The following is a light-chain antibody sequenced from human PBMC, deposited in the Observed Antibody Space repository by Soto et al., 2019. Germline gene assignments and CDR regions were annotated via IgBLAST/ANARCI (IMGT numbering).Light chain of an antibody. CDR2: KAS. J-gene: IGKJ1*01. CDR3: QNYNSYSEE. CDR1: QTISSW. V-gene: IGKV1-5*03. Sequence: IQMTQSPSTLSGSVGDRFTITCRASQTISSWLAWYQQKPGKAPKLLIYKASTLKSGVPSRFSGSGSGTEFTLTISSLQPDDFATYYCQNYNSYSEEFGQGTKVDI.